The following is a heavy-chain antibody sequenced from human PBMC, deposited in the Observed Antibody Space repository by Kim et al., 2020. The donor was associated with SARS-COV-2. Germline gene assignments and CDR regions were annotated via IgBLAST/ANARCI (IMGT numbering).Heavy chain of an antibody. J-gene: IGHJ4*02. V-gene: IGHV1-69*06. D-gene: IGHD5-18*01. CDR2: IIPIFGTA. CDR3: AREGDTAMVTGFFDY. CDR1: GGTFSSYA. Sequence: SVKVSCKASGGTFSSYAISWVRQAPGQGLEWMGGIIPIFGTANYAQKFQGRVTITADKSTSTAYMELSSLRSEDTAVYYCAREGDTAMVTGFFDYWGQGTLVTVSS.